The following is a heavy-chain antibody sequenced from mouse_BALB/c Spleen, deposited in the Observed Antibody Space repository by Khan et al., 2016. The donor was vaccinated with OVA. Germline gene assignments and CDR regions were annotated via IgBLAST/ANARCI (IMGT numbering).Heavy chain of an antibody. J-gene: IGHJ4*01. V-gene: IGHV2-6-1*01. CDR1: GFSLTNYG. CDR2: IWSDGST. D-gene: IGHD2-10*01. Sequence: VQLQESGPGLVAPSQSLSITCTISGFSLTNYGVHWVRLPPGKGLEWLVVIWSDGSTTYNSALKSRLSISKDNSKSQVFLKMKSLQTDDTAMYYCARQPYYHYYVMDYWGQGTSVTVSS. CDR3: ARQPYYHYYVMDY.